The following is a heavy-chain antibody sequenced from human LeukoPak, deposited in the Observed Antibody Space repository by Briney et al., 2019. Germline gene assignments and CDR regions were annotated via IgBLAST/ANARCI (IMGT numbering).Heavy chain of an antibody. D-gene: IGHD6-6*01. CDR1: GGAFSSYA. J-gene: IGHJ5*02. Sequence: SVKVSCKASGGAFSSYAISWVRQAPGQGLEWMGRIIPIFGIANYAQKFQGRVTITADKSTSTAYMELSSLRSEDTAVYYCARSGPSIAARSWFDHWGQGTLVTVSS. CDR3: ARSGPSIAARSWFDH. CDR2: IIPIFGIA. V-gene: IGHV1-69*04.